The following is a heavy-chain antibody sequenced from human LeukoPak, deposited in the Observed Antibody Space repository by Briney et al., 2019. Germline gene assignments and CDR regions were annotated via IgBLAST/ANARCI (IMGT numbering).Heavy chain of an antibody. D-gene: IGHD3-22*01. CDR2: IYYSGST. CDR3: ASLLRRYDSSGYYPDWFDP. J-gene: IGHJ5*02. CDR1: GGTLSSYY. V-gene: IGHV4-59*08. Sequence: PSETLSLTCTVSGGTLSSYYWSWIRQPPGKGLEWIGYIYYSGSTNYNPSLKSRVTISVDTSKNQFSLKLSSVTPADTAVYYCASLLRRYDSSGYYPDWFDPWGQGTLVTVSS.